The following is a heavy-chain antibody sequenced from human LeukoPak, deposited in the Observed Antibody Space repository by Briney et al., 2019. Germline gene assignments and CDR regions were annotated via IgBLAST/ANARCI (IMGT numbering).Heavy chain of an antibody. CDR2: IYYSEST. CDR3: ARDFRSGWGDYGVDV. CDR1: GGSVSSGSYY. Sequence: PSETLSLTCTVSGGSVSSGSYYWSWIRQPPGKGLEWIGYIYYSESTNYNPSLKSRVTISVDTSKNQFSLKLSSVTAADTAVYYCARDFRSGWGDYGVDVWGQGTTVTVSS. J-gene: IGHJ6*02. D-gene: IGHD6-19*01. V-gene: IGHV4-61*01.